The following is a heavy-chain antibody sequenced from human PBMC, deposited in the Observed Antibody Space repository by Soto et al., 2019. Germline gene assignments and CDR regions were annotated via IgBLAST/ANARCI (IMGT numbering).Heavy chain of an antibody. Sequence: GESLKISCKGSGYNFAGYWIAWVRQMPGKGLEVMGIIYPSDSGTRYRPSFQGQVTISAGKFIRSAYLEWNRLKPWDTATYYCARGGVTTRTFDYWGQGTPVTVSS. CDR2: IYPSDSGT. CDR3: ARGGVTTRTFDY. J-gene: IGHJ4*02. V-gene: IGHV5-51*01. D-gene: IGHD1-1*01. CDR1: GYNFAGYW.